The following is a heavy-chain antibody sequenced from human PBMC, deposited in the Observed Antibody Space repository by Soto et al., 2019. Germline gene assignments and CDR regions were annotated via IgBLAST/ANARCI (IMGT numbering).Heavy chain of an antibody. CDR2: FDPEDGET. D-gene: IGHD3-22*01. CDR1: GYTLTELS. Sequence: GASVKVSCKVSGYTLTELSMHWVRQAPGKGLEWMGGFDPEDGETIYAQKFQGRVTMTEDTSTDTAYMELSSLRSEDTAVYYCATGKTMIVPEAFDIWGQGTMVTVSS. J-gene: IGHJ3*02. V-gene: IGHV1-24*01. CDR3: ATGKTMIVPEAFDI.